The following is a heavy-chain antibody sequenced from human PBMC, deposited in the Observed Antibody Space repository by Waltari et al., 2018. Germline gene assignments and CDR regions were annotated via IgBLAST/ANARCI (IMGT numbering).Heavy chain of an antibody. CDR3: ARLPGQRGAFDI. CDR2: IYHSGRT. J-gene: IGHJ3*02. CDR1: GYSISSGYY. Sequence: QVQLQESGPGLVKPSETLSLTCAVSGYSISSGYYWGWIRQPPGKGLEWIGSIYHSGRTYHNPSLKSRVTISVDTSKNQFSLKLSSGTAADTAVYYCARLPGQRGAFDIWGQGTMVTVSS. V-gene: IGHV4-38-2*01.